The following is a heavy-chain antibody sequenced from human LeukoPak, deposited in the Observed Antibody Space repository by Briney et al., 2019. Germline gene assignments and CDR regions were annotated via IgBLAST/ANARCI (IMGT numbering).Heavy chain of an antibody. Sequence: SETLSLTCSVSDDSITMYYWTWIRQPPGKGLEWIGYVDHTGSTNYNPSLKSRVTISVDTSKNQFSLKLSSVTAADTAVYYCARQDPGKTFDYWGQGTLVTVSS. CDR2: VDHTGST. CDR3: ARQDPGKTFDY. V-gene: IGHV4-59*08. J-gene: IGHJ4*02. CDR1: DDSITMYY.